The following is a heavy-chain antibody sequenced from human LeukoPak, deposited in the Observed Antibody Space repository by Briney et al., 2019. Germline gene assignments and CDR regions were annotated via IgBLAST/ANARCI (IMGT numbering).Heavy chain of an antibody. CDR1: GFSFSDYY. D-gene: IGHD2-2*01. CDR2: INCSSRDK. V-gene: IGHV3-11*01. Sequence: PGGSLSLSCAASGFSFSDYYRNWIRQIPGKGLEWLSYINCSSRDKYYPCPMGGLSIASRDNTKRSLYLEMNSLRVEDTVVYYCVGWAGEADIWGQGIQVIVCS. J-gene: IGHJ4*02. CDR3: VGWAGEADI.